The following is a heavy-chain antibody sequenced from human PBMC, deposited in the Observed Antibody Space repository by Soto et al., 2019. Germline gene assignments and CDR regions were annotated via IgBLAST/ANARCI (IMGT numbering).Heavy chain of an antibody. CDR1: GFTFTSSA. V-gene: IGHV1-58*02. CDR3: AGESGPFRFGGRYNWFDP. D-gene: IGHD3-10*01. Sequence: SVKVSCKASGFTFTSSAMQWVRQARGQRLEWIGWIVVGSGNTNYAQKFQERVTITRDMSTSTAYMELSSLRSEDTAVYYCAGESGPFRFGGRYNWFDPWGQGTLVTVSS. CDR2: IVVGSGNT. J-gene: IGHJ5*02.